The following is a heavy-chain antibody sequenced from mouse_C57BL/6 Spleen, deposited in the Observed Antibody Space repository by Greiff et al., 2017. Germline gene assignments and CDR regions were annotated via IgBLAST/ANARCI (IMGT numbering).Heavy chain of an antibody. CDR2: FHPYNDDT. CDR3: ARRYYGSSYPYYDAMDY. Sequence: QVQLQQSGAELVKPGASVKMSCKASGYTFTTYPIEWMKQNHGKSLEWIGTFHPYNDDTKYNEKFKGKATLTVEKSSSTVYLELSLLTSDDSAVYDCARRYYGSSYPYYDAMDYWGQGTSVTVSS. D-gene: IGHD1-1*01. CDR1: GYTFTTYP. J-gene: IGHJ4*01. V-gene: IGHV1-47*01.